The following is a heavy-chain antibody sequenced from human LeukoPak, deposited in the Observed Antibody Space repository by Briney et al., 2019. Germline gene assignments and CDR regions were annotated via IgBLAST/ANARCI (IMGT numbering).Heavy chain of an antibody. D-gene: IGHD2-21*02. V-gene: IGHV4-4*02. Sequence: SGTLSLTCAVSGGSISSSNWWSWVRQPPGKGLEWIGEIYHSGSTNYNPSLKSRVTISVDKSKNQFSLKLSSVTAADTALYYCARESRKVTAAFDYWGQGTLVTVSS. CDR1: GGSISSSNW. CDR2: IYHSGST. J-gene: IGHJ4*02. CDR3: ARESRKVTAAFDY.